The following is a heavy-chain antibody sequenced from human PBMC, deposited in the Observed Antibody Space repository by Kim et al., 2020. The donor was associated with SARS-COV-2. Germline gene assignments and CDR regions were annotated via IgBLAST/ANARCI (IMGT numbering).Heavy chain of an antibody. D-gene: IGHD6-6*01. CDR1: GGSFSGYY. V-gene: IGHV4-34*01. CDR2: INHSGST. J-gene: IGHJ4*02. Sequence: SETLSLTCAVYGGSFSGYYWSWIRQPPGKGLEWIGEINHSGSTNYNPSLKSRVTISVDTSKNQFSLKLSSVTAADTAVYYCARPQDIAARRGLGYWGQGTLVTVSS. CDR3: ARPQDIAARRGLGY.